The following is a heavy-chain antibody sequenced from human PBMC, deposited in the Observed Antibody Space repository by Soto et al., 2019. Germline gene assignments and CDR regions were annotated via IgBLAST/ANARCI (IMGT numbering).Heavy chain of an antibody. CDR1: GDSISSSNW. J-gene: IGHJ3*02. D-gene: IGHD1-1*01. CDR3: ARDPGNGTPGENAFDI. Sequence: PSETLSLTCAVSGDSISSSNWWSWVRQPPGKGLEWIGEIYHSGSTNYNPSLKSRVTISVDKSKNQFSLKLSSVTAADTAVYYCARDPGNGTPGENAFDIWGQGTMVT. V-gene: IGHV4-4*02. CDR2: IYHSGST.